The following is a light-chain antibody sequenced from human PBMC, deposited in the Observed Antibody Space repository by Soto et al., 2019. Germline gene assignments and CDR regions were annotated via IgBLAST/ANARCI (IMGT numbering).Light chain of an antibody. CDR1: SSDVGAYNF. CDR2: DVT. Sequence: QSVLTQPASVSGSPGQSITISCTGTSSDVGAYNFVSWYQQHPGKAPKLMIYDVTNRPSGVSNRFSGSKSGNTASLTISGLQTDDETDYYCSSYTSSNTYVFGTGTKVTV. CDR3: SSYTSSNTYV. V-gene: IGLV2-14*01. J-gene: IGLJ1*01.